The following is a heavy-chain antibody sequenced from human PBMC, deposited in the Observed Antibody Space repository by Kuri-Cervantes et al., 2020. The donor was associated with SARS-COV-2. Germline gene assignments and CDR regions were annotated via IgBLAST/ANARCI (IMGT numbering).Heavy chain of an antibody. Sequence: GGSLRLSCAASGFTFSSYSMNWVRQAPGKGLEWVSSISSSSSYIYYADSVKGRFTISRDNAKNSLYLQMNSLRAEDTAVYYCASHPKRFLEWLFDYWGQGTLVTVSS. CDR2: ISSSSSYI. CDR3: ASHPKRFLEWLFDY. J-gene: IGHJ4*02. D-gene: IGHD3-3*01. CDR1: GFTFSSYS. V-gene: IGHV3-21*01.